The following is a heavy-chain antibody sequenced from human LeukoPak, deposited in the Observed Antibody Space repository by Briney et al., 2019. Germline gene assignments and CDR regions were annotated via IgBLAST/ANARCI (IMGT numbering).Heavy chain of an antibody. CDR2: ISSSSSYI. D-gene: IGHD3-10*01. V-gene: IGHV3-21*01. Sequence: PGGSLRLSCAASGFTFSSYSMNWVRQAPGKGLEWVSSISSSSSYIYYADSVKGRFTISRDNAKNSLYLQMNSLRAEDTAVYYCARDLGAKRGSGYDYWGQGTLVTVSS. J-gene: IGHJ4*02. CDR3: ARDLGAKRGSGYDY. CDR1: GFTFSSYS.